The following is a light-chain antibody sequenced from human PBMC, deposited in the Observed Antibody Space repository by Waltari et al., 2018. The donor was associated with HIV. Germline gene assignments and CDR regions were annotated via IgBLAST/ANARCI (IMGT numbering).Light chain of an antibody. CDR3: ATWDDSLIWV. Sequence: QPVLTQPPSASGTPGHGVTISCSGSNSNIGTNSVYWYQHLPGMAPKLLIYRNNRRPSGIPDRFSGSRSGTSASLAISGLWSEDEADYYCATWDDSLIWVFGGGTKLTVL. J-gene: IGLJ3*02. CDR1: NSNIGTNS. V-gene: IGLV1-47*03. CDR2: RNN.